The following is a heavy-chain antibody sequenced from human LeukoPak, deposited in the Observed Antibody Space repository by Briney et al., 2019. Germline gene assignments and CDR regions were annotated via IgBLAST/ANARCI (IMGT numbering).Heavy chain of an antibody. V-gene: IGHV3-48*03. CDR3: ARGVSSGYDYWNYGMDV. J-gene: IGHJ6*02. CDR1: GFTFSSYE. Sequence: GGSLRLSRAASGFTFSSYEMNWVRLAPGKGLEWVSYISSSGSTIYYADSVKGRFTISRDNAKNSLYLQMNSLRAEDTAVYYCARGVSSGYDYWNYGMDVWGQGTTVTVSS. CDR2: ISSSGSTI. D-gene: IGHD5-12*01.